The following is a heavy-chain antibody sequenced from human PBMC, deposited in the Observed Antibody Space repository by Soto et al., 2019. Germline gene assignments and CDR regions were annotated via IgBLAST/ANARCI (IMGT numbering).Heavy chain of an antibody. CDR2: VYYGGST. CDR1: GGSISSSSYY. D-gene: IGHD3-22*01. CDR3: AGGDYYHSSGYYFYYYTMDV. J-gene: IGHJ6*02. V-gene: IGHV4-39*01. Sequence: QLHLQESGPGLVKPSETLSLTCTVSGGSISSSSYYWGWIRQPPGKGLEWIGNVYYGGSTYYNPSLKSRVTISVETSKSQFSLKLSSVTAADTAVYYCAGGDYYHSSGYYFYYYTMDVWGQGTKVTVSS.